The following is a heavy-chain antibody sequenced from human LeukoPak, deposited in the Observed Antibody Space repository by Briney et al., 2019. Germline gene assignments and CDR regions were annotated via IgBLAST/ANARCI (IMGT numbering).Heavy chain of an antibody. Sequence: PGGSLRLSCAASGFTFSSYSMNWVRQAPGKGLEWVSSISSSSSYIYYADSVKGRFTISRDNAKNSLYLQMNSLRAEDTAVCYCARELELGAAAGNWGQGTLVTVSS. V-gene: IGHV3-21*01. CDR3: ARELELGAAAGN. CDR1: GFTFSSYS. CDR2: ISSSSSYI. J-gene: IGHJ4*02. D-gene: IGHD6-13*01.